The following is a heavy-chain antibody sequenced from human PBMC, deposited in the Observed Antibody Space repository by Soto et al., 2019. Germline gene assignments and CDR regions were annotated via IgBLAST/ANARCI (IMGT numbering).Heavy chain of an antibody. D-gene: IGHD1-26*01. Sequence: GGSLRLSCAASGFTFSSYSMNWVRQAPGKGLEWVSSISSSSSYIYYADSVKGRFTISRDNAKNSLYLQMNSLRAEDTAVYYCARTVGWELPQTRDYYYGMDVWGQGTTVTV. CDR1: GFTFSSYS. CDR2: ISSSSSYI. J-gene: IGHJ6*02. V-gene: IGHV3-21*01. CDR3: ARTVGWELPQTRDYYYGMDV.